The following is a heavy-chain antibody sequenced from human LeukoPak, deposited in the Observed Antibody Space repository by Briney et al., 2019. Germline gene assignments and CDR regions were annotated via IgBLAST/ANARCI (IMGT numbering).Heavy chain of an antibody. D-gene: IGHD2-15*01. J-gene: IGHJ4*02. Sequence: GGSLRLSCAASGFTFSSSSMNWVRQAPGKGLEFVSSISPSSSYIYYADSVKGRFTISRDDAKNSLFLQMDSLRAEDTAVYYCAREGGYCSGGSCRFFDYWGQRTLVTVSS. CDR3: AREGGYCSGGSCRFFDY. V-gene: IGHV3-21*06. CDR1: GFTFSSSS. CDR2: ISPSSSYI.